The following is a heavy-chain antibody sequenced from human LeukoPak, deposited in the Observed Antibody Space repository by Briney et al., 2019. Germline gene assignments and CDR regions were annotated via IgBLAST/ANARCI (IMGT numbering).Heavy chain of an antibody. CDR3: ASRHSSSWYFDY. J-gene: IGHJ4*02. D-gene: IGHD6-13*01. CDR1: GGSISSYY. CDR2: IYYSGST. Sequence: TSETLSLTCTVSGGSISSYYWSWIRQPPGKGLEWIGYIYYSGSTNYNPSPKSRVTISVDTSKNQFSLKLSSVTAADTAVYYRASRHSSSWYFDYWGQGTLVTVSS. V-gene: IGHV4-59*08.